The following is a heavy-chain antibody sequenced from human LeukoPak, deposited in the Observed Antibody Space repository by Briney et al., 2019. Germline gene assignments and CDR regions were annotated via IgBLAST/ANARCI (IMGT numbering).Heavy chain of an antibody. D-gene: IGHD3-3*01. Sequence: PGGSLRLSCAASGFTFSSYAMSWVRQAPGKGPEWVSAIRYSGDITYYADSVKGRFNISRDNSKNTLYLQMNSLRAEDTGVYYCAKLAGVAGVTDYWGQGTLVTVSS. CDR3: AKLAGVAGVTDY. J-gene: IGHJ4*02. CDR1: GFTFSSYA. CDR2: IRYSGDIT. V-gene: IGHV3-23*01.